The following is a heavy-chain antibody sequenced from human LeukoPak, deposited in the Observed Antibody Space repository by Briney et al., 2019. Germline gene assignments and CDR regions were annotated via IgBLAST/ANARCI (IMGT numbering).Heavy chain of an antibody. CDR2: IIPILGIA. J-gene: IGHJ4*02. CDR1: GGTFSSYA. V-gene: IGHV1-69*04. CDR3: ARVATSEDFDY. Sequence: VASVKVSCKASGGTFSSYAISWVRQAPGQGLEWMGRIIPILGIANYAQKFQGRVTITADKSTSTAYMELSSLRSEDTAVYYCARVATSEDFDYWGQGTLVTVSS.